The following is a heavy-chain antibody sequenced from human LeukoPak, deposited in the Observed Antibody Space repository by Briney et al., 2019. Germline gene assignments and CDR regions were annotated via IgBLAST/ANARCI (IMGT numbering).Heavy chain of an antibody. Sequence: SETLSLTCTVSGGSIRSFYWSWIRQPAGKGLEWLGRIYSTGSAHYNPSLNGRMSLSLDTSKSQVSLSLTSVTAADTAVYFCATVIVGASSDGFDVWGRGTTVIVSS. D-gene: IGHD2-15*01. J-gene: IGHJ3*01. CDR3: ATVIVGASSDGFDV. CDR2: IYSTGSA. V-gene: IGHV4-4*07. CDR1: GGSIRSFY.